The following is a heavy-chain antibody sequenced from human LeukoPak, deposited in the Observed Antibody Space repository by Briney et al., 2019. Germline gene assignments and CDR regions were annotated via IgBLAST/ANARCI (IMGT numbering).Heavy chain of an antibody. CDR3: ARVKYYGSGSYLPTNWFDP. CDR1: GYTFTSYD. V-gene: IGHV1-8*01. CDR2: MNPNSGNT. J-gene: IGHJ5*02. Sequence: ASVKVSCKASGYTFTSYDINWVRQATGQGLEWMGWMNPNSGNTGYAQKFQGRVTMTRDTSISTAYMELSRLRSDDTAVYYCARVKYYGSGSYLPTNWFDPWGQGTLVTVSS. D-gene: IGHD3-10*01.